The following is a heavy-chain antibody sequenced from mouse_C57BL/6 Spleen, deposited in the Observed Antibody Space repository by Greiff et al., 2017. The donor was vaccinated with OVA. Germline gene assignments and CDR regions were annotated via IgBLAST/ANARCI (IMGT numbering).Heavy chain of an antibody. CDR2: INYDGSST. D-gene: IGHD4-1*01. CDR3: ARGRELFDY. CDR1: GFTFSDYY. Sequence: EVNVVESEGGLVQPGSSMKLSCTASGFTFSDYYMAWVRQVPEKGLEWVANINYDGSSTYYLDSLKSRFIISRDNAKNILYLQMSSLKSEDTATYYCARGRELFDYWGQGTTLTVSS. V-gene: IGHV5-16*01. J-gene: IGHJ2*01.